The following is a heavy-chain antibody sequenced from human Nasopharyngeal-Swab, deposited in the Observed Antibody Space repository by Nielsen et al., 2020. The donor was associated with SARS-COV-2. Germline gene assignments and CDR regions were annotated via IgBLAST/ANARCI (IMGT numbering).Heavy chain of an antibody. V-gene: IGHV4-39*07. Sequence: SETLSLTCTVSGGSISSSSYYWGWIRQPPGKGLEWIGSIYYSGSTNYNPSLKSRVTISVDTSKNQFSLKLSSVTAADTAVYYCARAPTRHYYDSSGYSSWGQGTLVTVSS. D-gene: IGHD3-22*01. J-gene: IGHJ4*02. CDR3: ARAPTRHYYDSSGYSS. CDR2: IYYSGST. CDR1: GGSISSSSYY.